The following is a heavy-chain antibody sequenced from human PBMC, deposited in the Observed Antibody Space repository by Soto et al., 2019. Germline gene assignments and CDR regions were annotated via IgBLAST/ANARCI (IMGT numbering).Heavy chain of an antibody. CDR2: IKSDGTNT. CDR1: GFTFSGFW. D-gene: IGHD6-19*01. J-gene: IGHJ4*02. CDR3: VRDGWAVAEN. Sequence: EVQLVESGGGSVQPGGSLRLSCASSGFTFSGFWMHWVRQGPGMGLEWVSGIKSDGTNTAYADSVRGRFTISSDNAKDTLYLQMNSLRAEDTAVYYCVRDGWAVAENWGQGTLVTVSS. V-gene: IGHV3-74*01.